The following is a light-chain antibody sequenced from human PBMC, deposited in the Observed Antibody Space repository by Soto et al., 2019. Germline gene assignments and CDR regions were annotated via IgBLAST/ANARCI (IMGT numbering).Light chain of an antibody. V-gene: IGLV2-14*01. CDR2: EVT. J-gene: IGLJ1*01. CDR3: SSHTSVNPRV. Sequence: QSVLTQPASVSGSPGQSIAISCTGTSSDVGSYDYVSWYQQHPDKAPKLMIYEVTQRPSGVSNRFSGSKSGNTASLTISGLQAEDEADYYCSSHTSVNPRVVRTGTKVTVL. CDR1: SSDVGSYDY.